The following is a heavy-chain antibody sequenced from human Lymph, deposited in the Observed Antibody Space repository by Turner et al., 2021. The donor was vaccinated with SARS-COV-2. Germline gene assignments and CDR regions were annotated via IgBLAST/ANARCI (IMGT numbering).Heavy chain of an antibody. J-gene: IGHJ4*02. CDR3: AKGVRGAMIVVVIPYFDY. V-gene: IGHV3-23*01. D-gene: IGHD3-22*01. CDR2: ISGSGGDT. CDR1: GFTFSSYA. Sequence: EVQLLESGGGLVQPGGSLRLSCAASGFTFSSYAMGWVRQAQGKGLGWVSAISGSGGDTYYADSVKGRFTISRDNSKNTLYLQMNSLRAEDTAVYYCAKGVRGAMIVVVIPYFDYWGQGTLVTVSS.